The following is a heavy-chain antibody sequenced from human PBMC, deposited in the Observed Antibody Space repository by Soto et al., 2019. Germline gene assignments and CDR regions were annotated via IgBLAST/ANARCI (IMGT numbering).Heavy chain of an antibody. D-gene: IGHD4-17*01. CDR2: IYPGDSDT. V-gene: IGHV5-51*01. CDR1: GYIFTSYW. Sequence: PGESLKISCKGSGYIFTSYWIGWVRQMPGKGLEWMGIIYPGDSDTTYSPSFKGHVTISADKSISTAYLQWSSLKASDTVIYYCARHEGFGDSYWYFDLWGRGTLVTVSS. CDR3: ARHEGFGDSYWYFDL. J-gene: IGHJ2*01.